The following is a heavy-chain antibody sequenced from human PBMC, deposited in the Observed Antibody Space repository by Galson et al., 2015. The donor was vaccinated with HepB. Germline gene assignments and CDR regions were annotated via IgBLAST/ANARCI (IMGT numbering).Heavy chain of an antibody. J-gene: IGHJ3*02. CDR2: IYHRGST. CDR1: GGSISSGDYS. V-gene: IGHV4-30-2*01. Sequence: TLSLTCAVSGGSISSGDYSWSWIRQPPGKGLEWIGYIYHRGSTYYNPSLKSRLTISVDRSTNEVALKLTSVTAADTAVYYCARGGRGPNLIVGGVRIAAFDIWGHGTMVTVSS. CDR3: ARGGRGPNLIVGGVRIAAFDI. D-gene: IGHD3-16*01.